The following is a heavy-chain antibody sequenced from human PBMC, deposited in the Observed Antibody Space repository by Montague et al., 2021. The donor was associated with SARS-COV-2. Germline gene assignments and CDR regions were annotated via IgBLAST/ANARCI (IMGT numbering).Heavy chain of an antibody. CDR1: GFTFSGYA. D-gene: IGHD3-10*01. CDR2: ISFDGSNA. J-gene: IGHJ4*02. CDR3: ARGGVWVGVDNSDY. V-gene: IGHV3-30*04. Sequence: SLRLSCAASGFTFSGYAMHWVCQAPGKGLEWVAVISFDGSNAWYADSVKGRFTISRDNSKNTVYLQMNSLRAEDTAVYYCARGGVWVGVDNSDYWGQGTLVTVSS.